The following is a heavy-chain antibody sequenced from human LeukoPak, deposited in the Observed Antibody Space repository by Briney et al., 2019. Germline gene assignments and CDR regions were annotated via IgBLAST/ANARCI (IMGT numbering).Heavy chain of an antibody. Sequence: SVKVSXKASGGTFSSYTISWVRQAPGQGLEWMGRIIPILGIANYAQKFQGRVTITVDKSTSTAYMELSSLRSEDTAVYYCARAKKQGTTVTTGWFDPWGQGTLVTVSS. J-gene: IGHJ5*02. D-gene: IGHD4-11*01. CDR1: GGTFSSYT. V-gene: IGHV1-69*02. CDR2: IIPILGIA. CDR3: ARAKKQGTTVTTGWFDP.